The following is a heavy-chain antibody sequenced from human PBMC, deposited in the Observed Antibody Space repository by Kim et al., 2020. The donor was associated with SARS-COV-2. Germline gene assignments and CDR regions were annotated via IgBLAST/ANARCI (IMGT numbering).Heavy chain of an antibody. CDR3: ARGDATVVTTCAF. J-gene: IGHJ4*02. CDR2: ISYDGSNK. CDR1: GFTFSSYA. Sequence: GGSLRLSCAASGFTFSSYAMHWVRQAPGKGLEWVAVISYDGSNKYYADSVKGRFTISRDNSKNTLYLQMNSLRAEDTAVYYCARGDATVVTTCAFWGQGTLVTVSS. V-gene: IGHV3-30*04. D-gene: IGHD4-17*01.